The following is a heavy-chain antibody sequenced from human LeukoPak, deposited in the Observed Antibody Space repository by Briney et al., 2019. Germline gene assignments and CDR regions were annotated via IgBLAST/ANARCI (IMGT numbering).Heavy chain of an antibody. Sequence: GGSLRLSCAASGFTFSSYAMSWVRQAPGKGLEWVSHISYSGGSTYYADSVKGRFTISRDNSKNTLYLQMNSLGAEGTAVYYCAKDQSRDYGSGSYFRGIFGYWGQGALVTVSS. J-gene: IGHJ4*02. V-gene: IGHV3-23*01. CDR2: ISYSGGST. CDR1: GFTFSSYA. CDR3: AKDQSRDYGSGSYFRGIFGY. D-gene: IGHD3-10*01.